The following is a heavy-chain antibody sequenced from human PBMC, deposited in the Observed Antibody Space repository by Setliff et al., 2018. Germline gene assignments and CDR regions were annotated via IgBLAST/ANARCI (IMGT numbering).Heavy chain of an antibody. D-gene: IGHD2-2*01. J-gene: IGHJ3*01. CDR2: IYPGDSDT. CDR1: GYIFTNYW. CDR3: TRHEDRNKCTSSSCYRENDAFDV. V-gene: IGHV5-51*01. Sequence: GESLKISCQASGYIFTNYWIGWVRQRPGKGLEWMGVIYPGDSDTRYSPSFQGQVTISADKSINTAYLQWSSLKASDTAIYYCTRHEDRNKCTSSSCYRENDAFDVWGQGAMVTVSS.